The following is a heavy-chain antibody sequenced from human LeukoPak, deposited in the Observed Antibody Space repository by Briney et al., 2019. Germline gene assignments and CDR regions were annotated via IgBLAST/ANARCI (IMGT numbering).Heavy chain of an antibody. V-gene: IGHV4-38-2*02. CDR1: GYSISSGYY. CDR2: INHSGST. Sequence: SETLSLTCTVSGYSISSGYYWGWIRQPPGKGLEWIGEINHSGSTNYNPSLKSRVTISVDTSKNQFSLKLSSVTAADTAVYYCARLATYYYYYYMDVWGKGTTVTISS. CDR3: ARLATYYYYYYMDV. J-gene: IGHJ6*03.